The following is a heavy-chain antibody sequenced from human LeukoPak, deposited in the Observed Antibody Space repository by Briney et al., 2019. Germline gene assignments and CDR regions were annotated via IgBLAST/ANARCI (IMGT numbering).Heavy chain of an antibody. CDR3: ARRYYGSGNPRRYFDL. D-gene: IGHD3-10*01. CDR2: INHSGST. J-gene: IGHJ2*01. Sequence: PSETLSLTCAVYGGSFSGYYWSWIRQPPGKGLEWIGEINHSGSTNYNPSLKSRVTISVDTSKNQFSLKLSSVTAADTAVYYCARRYYGSGNPRRYFDLWGRGTLVTVSS. V-gene: IGHV4-34*01. CDR1: GGSFSGYY.